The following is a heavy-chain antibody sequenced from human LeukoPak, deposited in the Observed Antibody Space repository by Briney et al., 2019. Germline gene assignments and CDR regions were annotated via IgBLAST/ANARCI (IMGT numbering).Heavy chain of an antibody. CDR2: IYYSRST. CDR3: ARDASYYDFWSGYPRPYGMDV. Sequence: KPSETLSLTCTVSGGSISSYYWSWIRQPPGKGLEWIGYIYYSRSTNYNPSLKSRVTISVDTSKNQFSLKLSSMTAADTAVYYCARDASYYDFWSGYPRPYGMDVWGQGTTVTVSS. V-gene: IGHV4-59*01. J-gene: IGHJ6*02. D-gene: IGHD3-3*01. CDR1: GGSISSYY.